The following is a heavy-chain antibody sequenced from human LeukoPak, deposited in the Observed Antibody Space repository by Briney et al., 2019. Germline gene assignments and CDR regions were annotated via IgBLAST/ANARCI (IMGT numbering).Heavy chain of an antibody. V-gene: IGHV3-66*02. J-gene: IGHJ3*02. CDR1: GFPVSSNY. CDR3: ARDPYGSAAFDI. Sequence: GGSLRLSCAASGFPVSSNYMNWVRQAPGKGLEWVSVIYTGTTTYYADSVKGRFIISRDNSKNTLYLQMNSLRAEDTAIYYCARDPYGSAAFDIWGQGTMVTVSS. D-gene: IGHD5-24*01. CDR2: IYTGTTT.